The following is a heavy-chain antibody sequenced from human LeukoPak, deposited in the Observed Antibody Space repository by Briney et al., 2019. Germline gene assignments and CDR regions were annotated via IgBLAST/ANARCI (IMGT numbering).Heavy chain of an antibody. CDR3: VREGGSSGYDFYFDH. CDR1: GDSVSSNSAA. CDR2: TYYRSKGYN. D-gene: IGHD5-12*01. J-gene: IGHJ4*02. Sequence: SQNLSLTCAISGDSVSSNSAAWNWIRQSPSRGLEWRGRTYYRSKGYNDYAVSVKSRITITSDTSKNRLSLRLSSVSPEATAVYYCVREGGSSGYDFYFDHWGQGTLVTVSS. V-gene: IGHV6-1*01.